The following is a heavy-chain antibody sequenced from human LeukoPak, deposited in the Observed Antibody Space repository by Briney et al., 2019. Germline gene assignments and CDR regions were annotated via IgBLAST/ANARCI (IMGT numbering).Heavy chain of an antibody. Sequence: GGSLRLSCAASGFTFSSYGMHWVRQAPGKGLEWVAFIRYDGSNKYYADSVKGRFTISRDNSKNTLYLLLNSLRAEDTAVYYCARFGLGDYYYYMDVWGKGTTVTVSS. D-gene: IGHD3-10*01. CDR3: ARFGLGDYYYYMDV. V-gene: IGHV3-30*02. CDR1: GFTFSSYG. J-gene: IGHJ6*03. CDR2: IRYDGSNK.